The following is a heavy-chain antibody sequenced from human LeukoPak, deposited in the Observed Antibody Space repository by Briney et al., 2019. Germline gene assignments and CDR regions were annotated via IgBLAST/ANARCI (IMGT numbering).Heavy chain of an antibody. CDR3: ARDIGVVPAVADY. V-gene: IGHV4-61*02. CDR1: GGSISSGSYY. D-gene: IGHD2-2*01. CDR2: IYTSGST. Sequence: PSETLSLTCTVSGGSISSGSYYWSWIRQPAGKGLEWIGRIYTSGSTNYNPSLKSRVTISVDTSKNQFSLKLSSVTAADTAVYYCARDIGVVPAVADYWGQGTLVTVSS. J-gene: IGHJ4*02.